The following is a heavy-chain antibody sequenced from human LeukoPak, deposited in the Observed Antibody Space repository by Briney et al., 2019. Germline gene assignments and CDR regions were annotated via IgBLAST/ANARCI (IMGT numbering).Heavy chain of an antibody. CDR3: ARGHYYVDY. D-gene: IGHD3-16*01. J-gene: IGHJ4*02. CDR1: GFTFSDYY. Sequence: GGSLRLSCAASGFTFSDYYMSWIRQAPGKGLEWVANIKQDGSEKYYVDSVKGRYTISRDNAKNSLYLQMNSLRAEDTAVYYCARGHYYVDYWGQGTLVTVSS. CDR2: IKQDGSEK. V-gene: IGHV3-7*01.